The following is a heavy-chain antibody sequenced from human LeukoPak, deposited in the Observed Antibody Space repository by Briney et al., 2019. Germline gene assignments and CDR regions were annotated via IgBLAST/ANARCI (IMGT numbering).Heavy chain of an antibody. Sequence: GESLRLSCAASGFTFSNAWMSWVRQAPGKGREWVGCMKSKTDGGTTDYAAPVKGRFTIPRDDSKNTLYLQMNSLKTEDTAVYYCTRADFWRDYWGQGTLVTVSS. CDR3: TRADFWRDY. J-gene: IGHJ4*02. CDR2: MKSKTDGGTT. CDR1: GFTFSNAW. V-gene: IGHV3-15*01. D-gene: IGHD3-3*01.